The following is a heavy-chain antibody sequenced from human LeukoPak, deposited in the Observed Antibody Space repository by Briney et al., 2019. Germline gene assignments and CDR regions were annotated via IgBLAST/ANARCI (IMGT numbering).Heavy chain of an antibody. J-gene: IGHJ4*02. CDR3: ASGLRYFDLYY. D-gene: IGHD3-9*01. CDR1: GGSISSGSYY. CDR2: IYTSGST. Sequence: SETLSLTCTVSGGSISSGSYYWSWIQQPAGKGLEWIGRIYTSGSTNYNPSLKSRVTISVDTSKNQFSLKLSSVTAADTAVYYCASGLRYFDLYYWGQGTLVTVSS. V-gene: IGHV4-61*02.